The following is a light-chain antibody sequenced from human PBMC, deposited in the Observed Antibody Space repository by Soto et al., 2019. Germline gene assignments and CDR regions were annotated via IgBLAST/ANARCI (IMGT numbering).Light chain of an antibody. Sequence: QSALTQPPSASGTPGQRVTISCSGSSSNIESNTVNWYQQLPGTAPKLLIYSYSQRPSGVPDRFSGSKSGTSASLAISGLQSEDEADYYCAAWDDSLNGWVFGGGTQLTVL. J-gene: IGLJ7*01. CDR2: SYS. CDR3: AAWDDSLNGWV. CDR1: SSNIESNT. V-gene: IGLV1-44*01.